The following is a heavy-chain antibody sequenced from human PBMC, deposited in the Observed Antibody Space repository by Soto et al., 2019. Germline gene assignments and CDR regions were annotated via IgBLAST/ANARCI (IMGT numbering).Heavy chain of an antibody. J-gene: IGHJ5*02. V-gene: IGHV1-69*06. CDR2: IIPIFGTA. CDR1: GGSFSSYA. Sequence: SVKVSCKASGGSFSSYAISWVRQAPGQGLEWMGGIIPIFGTANYAQKFQGRVTITADKSTSTAYMELSSLRSEDTAVYYCARSRITMIVGNWFDPWGQGTLVTVSS. D-gene: IGHD3-22*01. CDR3: ARSRITMIVGNWFDP.